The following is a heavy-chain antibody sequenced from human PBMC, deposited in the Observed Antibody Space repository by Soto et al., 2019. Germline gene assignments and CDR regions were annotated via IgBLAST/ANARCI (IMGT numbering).Heavy chain of an antibody. Sequence: ETLSLTCTDSGGSISSSSYYLGWIRQPTGKGLEWIGSIYYSGYTYYNPSLKSRVTISVDTSKNQFSLKLSSVTAADTAVYYCARHNGPLYVGYYYDMDVWGQGTTVTVSS. J-gene: IGHJ6*02. CDR3: ARHNGPLYVGYYYDMDV. V-gene: IGHV4-39*01. CDR2: IYYSGYT. D-gene: IGHD3-16*01. CDR1: GGSISSSSYY.